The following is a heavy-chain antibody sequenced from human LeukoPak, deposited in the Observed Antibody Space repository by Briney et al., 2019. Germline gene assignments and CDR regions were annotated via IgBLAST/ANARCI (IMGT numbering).Heavy chain of an antibody. CDR2: IYSGGST. Sequence: GGSLRLSCAASGFIVSSNYMSWVRQAPGMGLEWVSVIYSGGSTNYADSVKGRFTISRDNSKNTLYLQMNSLRAEDTAVYYCAKAAPSRWGFDYWGQGTLVTVSS. V-gene: IGHV3-66*01. D-gene: IGHD7-27*01. J-gene: IGHJ4*02. CDR3: AKAAPSRWGFDY. CDR1: GFIVSSNY.